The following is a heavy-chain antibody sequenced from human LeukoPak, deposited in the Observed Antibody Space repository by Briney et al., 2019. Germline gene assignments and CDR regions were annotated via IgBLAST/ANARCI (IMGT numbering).Heavy chain of an antibody. CDR3: ARDVVTVTKGFDI. D-gene: IGHD4-17*01. V-gene: IGHV4-59*11. CDR2: ISYIGST. Sequence: SETLSLTCAVSDDSFSSHYWTWIRQPPGKGLEWIGYISYIGSTSYNPSLKSRVTISIATSNNQFSLKLSSVTAAYTAVYYCARDVVTVTKGFDIWGQGTMVSVSS. CDR1: DDSFSSHY. J-gene: IGHJ3*02.